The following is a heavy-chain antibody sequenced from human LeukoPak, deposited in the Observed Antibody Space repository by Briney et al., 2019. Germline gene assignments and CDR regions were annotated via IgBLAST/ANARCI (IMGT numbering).Heavy chain of an antibody. CDR3: ARRAVENYFDY. CDR2: FSYGGNT. J-gene: IGHJ4*02. V-gene: IGHV4-39*01. D-gene: IGHD5-24*01. Sequence: SETLSLTCAVSGGSISSNNYWGWIRQPPGKGLEWIGSFSYGGNTNYNPSLRSRVTISVGTSKNQLSLRLSSVTATDTAMYYCARRAVENYFDYWGQGTLVTVSS. CDR1: GGSISSNNY.